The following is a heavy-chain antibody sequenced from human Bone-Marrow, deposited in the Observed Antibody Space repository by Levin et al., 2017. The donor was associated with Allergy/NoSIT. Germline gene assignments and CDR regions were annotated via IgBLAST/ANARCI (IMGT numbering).Heavy chain of an antibody. J-gene: IGHJ4*02. CDR3: ARGGGSSWSQLEY. D-gene: IGHD6-13*01. CDR2: VSYDGRNY. V-gene: IGHV3-30*04. Sequence: GGSLRLSCAASGFSFSDYATHWVRQAPGKGLEWVAVVSYDGRNYFYADSVKGRFTISRDISKNMVFLQMNSLRPEDTALYYCARGGGSSWSQLEYWGQGTLVTVSS. CDR1: GFSFSDYA.